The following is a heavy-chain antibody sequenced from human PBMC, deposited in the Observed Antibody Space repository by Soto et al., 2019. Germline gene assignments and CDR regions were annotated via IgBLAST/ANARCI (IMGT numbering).Heavy chain of an antibody. V-gene: IGHV3-30*18. CDR3: AKAYCSGGSCYFNWFDP. J-gene: IGHJ5*02. CDR1: GFTFSSYG. Sequence: PGGSLRLSCAASGFTFSSYGMHWVRQAPGKGLEWVAVISYDGSNRYYADSVKGRFTISRDNSKNTLYLQMNSLRAEDTAVYYCAKAYCSGGSCYFNWFDPWGQGTLVTVS. CDR2: ISYDGSNR. D-gene: IGHD2-15*01.